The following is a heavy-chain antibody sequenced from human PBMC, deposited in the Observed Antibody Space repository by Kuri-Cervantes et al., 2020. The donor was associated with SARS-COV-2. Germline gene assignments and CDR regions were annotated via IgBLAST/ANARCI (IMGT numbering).Heavy chain of an antibody. CDR2: ISSSRSYT. V-gene: IGHV3-21*01. D-gene: IGHD2-2*01. Sequence: GGSLRLSCAASGFTFSSYSMNWVRQAPGKGLEWVSSISSSRSYTYYADSVKGRFTISRDNAKNSLYLQMSSLRAEDTAVYYCASIVVVPAASGYYYYGMDVWGQGTTVTVSS. J-gene: IGHJ6*02. CDR1: GFTFSSYS. CDR3: ASIVVVPAASGYYYYGMDV.